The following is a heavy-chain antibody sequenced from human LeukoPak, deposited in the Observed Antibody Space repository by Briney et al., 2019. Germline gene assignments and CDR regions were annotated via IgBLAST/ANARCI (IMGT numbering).Heavy chain of an antibody. J-gene: IGHJ4*02. CDR2: IYYSGST. V-gene: IGHV4-59*08. D-gene: IGHD4-17*01. Sequence: PSETLSLTCTVSGGSISSYYWSWIRQPPGKGLEWIGYIYYSGSTNYSPSLKSRVTISVDTSKNQFSLKLSSVTAADTAVYYCARHVPYGDWYYFDYWGQGTLVTVSS. CDR3: ARHVPYGDWYYFDY. CDR1: GGSISSYY.